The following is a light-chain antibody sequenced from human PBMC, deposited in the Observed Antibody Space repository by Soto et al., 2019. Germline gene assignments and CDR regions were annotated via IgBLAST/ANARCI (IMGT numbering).Light chain of an antibody. V-gene: IGLV4-69*02. J-gene: IGLJ2*01. CDR2: VNSDGSH. Sequence: QLVLTQSPSASASLGASVKLTCTLSSGHSDYVIAWHQQQPEKGPRYLMTVNSDGSHSKGDGIPARFSGSSSGAEHYLTISSLQSEDEADYYCQPWGTDIHGVFGGGTKLTVL. CDR3: QPWGTDIHGV. CDR1: SGHSDYV.